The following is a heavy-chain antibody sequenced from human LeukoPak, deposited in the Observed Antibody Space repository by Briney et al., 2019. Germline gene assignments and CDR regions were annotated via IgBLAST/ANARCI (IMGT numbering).Heavy chain of an antibody. CDR3: AKNDYGDYGVGY. J-gene: IGHJ4*02. CDR1: GFTFSSYG. D-gene: IGHD4-17*01. Sequence: PGGSLRLSCAASGFTFSSYGMHWVRQAPGKGLEWVAVISYDGSNKYYADSVKGRFTISRDNPKNTLYLQMNSLRAEDTAVYYCAKNDYGDYGVGYWGQGTLVTVSS. V-gene: IGHV3-30*18. CDR2: ISYDGSNK.